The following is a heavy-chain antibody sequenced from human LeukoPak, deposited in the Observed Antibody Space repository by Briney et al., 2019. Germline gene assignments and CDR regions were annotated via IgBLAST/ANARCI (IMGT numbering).Heavy chain of an antibody. J-gene: IGHJ6*02. V-gene: IGHV4-39*01. Sequence: PSETLSLTCTVSGGSISSSTYYWGWIRQIPGKGLEWIGSIYYSGYTYHNPSLESRVTMSVDTSKNQFSLKLTSVTAADTAVYYCATSGPGYYYGMDVWGQGTTVTVSS. CDR2: IYYSGYT. CDR1: GGSISSSTYY. D-gene: IGHD2-15*01. CDR3: ATSGPGYYYGMDV.